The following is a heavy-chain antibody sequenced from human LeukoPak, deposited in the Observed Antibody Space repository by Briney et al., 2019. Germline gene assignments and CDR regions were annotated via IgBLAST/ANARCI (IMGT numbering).Heavy chain of an antibody. Sequence: SVKVSCKASGGTFSSYAISWVRQAPGQGLEWMGGIIPIFGTANYAQKFQGRVTITTDESTSTAYMELSSLRSEHTAVYYCARDTGYYDSPLDAFDIWGQGTMVTVSS. D-gene: IGHD3-22*01. CDR3: ARDTGYYDSPLDAFDI. CDR1: GGTFSSYA. CDR2: IIPIFGTA. V-gene: IGHV1-69*05. J-gene: IGHJ3*02.